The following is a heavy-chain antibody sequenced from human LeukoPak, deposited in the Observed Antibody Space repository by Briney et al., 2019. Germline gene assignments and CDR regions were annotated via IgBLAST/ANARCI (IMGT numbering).Heavy chain of an antibody. CDR1: GYTFTSYG. Sequence: VKVSCKASGYTFTSYGISWVRQAPGQGLEWMGWISAYNGNTNYAQKLQGRVTMTTDTSTSTAYMELRSLRSEDTAVYYCATDPFQMTTVTTRPLGYWGQGTLVTVSS. CDR2: ISAYNGNT. V-gene: IGHV1-18*01. D-gene: IGHD4-17*01. J-gene: IGHJ4*02. CDR3: ATDPFQMTTVTTRPLGY.